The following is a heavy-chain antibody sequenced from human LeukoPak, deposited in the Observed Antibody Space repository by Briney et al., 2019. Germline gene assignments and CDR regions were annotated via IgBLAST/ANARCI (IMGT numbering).Heavy chain of an antibody. CDR1: GFTFDDYA. Sequence: GGSLRLSCEASGFTFDDYAMHWVRQAPGKGLEWVSGISWNSGSIGYADSVKGRFTISRDNAKNSLYLQMNSLRAEDTALYYCAKAGEVYGDSNPFDYWGQGTLVTVSS. J-gene: IGHJ4*02. V-gene: IGHV3-9*01. CDR3: AKAGEVYGDSNPFDY. CDR2: ISWNSGSI. D-gene: IGHD4-17*01.